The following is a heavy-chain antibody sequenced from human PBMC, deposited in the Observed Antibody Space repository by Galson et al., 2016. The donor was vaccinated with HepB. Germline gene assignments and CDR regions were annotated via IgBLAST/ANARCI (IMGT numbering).Heavy chain of an antibody. CDR2: IGTAPGDT. CDR1: GFSFSLYD. J-gene: IGHJ6*04. CDR3: ARGKSLCTTPWNYGLDV. D-gene: IGHD2-2*01. V-gene: IGHV3-13*01. Sequence: SLRLSCAASGFSFSLYDTHWVRQVTGKGLEWVSAIGTAPGDTNYLDSVKGRFTISRENADNSLYLQMNSLRPGDTAVYYCARGKSLCTTPWNYGLDVWGKGTTVTVSS.